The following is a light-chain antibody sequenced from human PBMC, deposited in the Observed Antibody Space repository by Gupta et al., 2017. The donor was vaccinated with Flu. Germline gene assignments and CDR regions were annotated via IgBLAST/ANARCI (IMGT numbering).Light chain of an antibody. CDR3: TARDDGLSILL. Sequence: QSVLIQPPSASGTPGQRAIISFAGGYSNIESNAVNWYRHHPGTAPKLLIYSRNKRPSGVPDRFSGSKSGTSASLAISGLQSEDAADYYCTARDDGLSILLFGRGTKLTVL. V-gene: IGLV1-44*01. J-gene: IGLJ2*01. CDR2: SRN. CDR1: YSNIESNA.